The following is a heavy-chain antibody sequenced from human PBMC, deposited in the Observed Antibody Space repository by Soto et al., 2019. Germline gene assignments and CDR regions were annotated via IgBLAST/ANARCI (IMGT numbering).Heavy chain of an antibody. Sequence: ASVKVSCKASGYTFTRSGISWVRQAPGQGLEWMGWISTYNGDTNYAQTFQGRVTMTTDTSTSTAYMELRSLRSDDTAVYYCAREGGAPYYYYGMDVWGQGTPVTVSS. CDR1: GYTFTRSG. CDR2: ISTYNGDT. CDR3: AREGGAPYYYYGMDV. J-gene: IGHJ6*02. D-gene: IGHD3-10*01. V-gene: IGHV1-18*01.